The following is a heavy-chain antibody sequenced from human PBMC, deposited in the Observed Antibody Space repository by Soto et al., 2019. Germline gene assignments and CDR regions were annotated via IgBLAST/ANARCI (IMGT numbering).Heavy chain of an antibody. Sequence: PSETLSLTCAVYGGYFSGYYWSWIRQPPGKGLEWIGEINHSGSTNYNPSLKSRATISVDTSKNQFSLKLRSVTAADTAVYYCARGGKAYGDYPDYWGQGTLVTVSS. V-gene: IGHV4-34*01. CDR2: INHSGST. CDR1: GGYFSGYY. J-gene: IGHJ4*02. D-gene: IGHD4-17*01. CDR3: ARGGKAYGDYPDY.